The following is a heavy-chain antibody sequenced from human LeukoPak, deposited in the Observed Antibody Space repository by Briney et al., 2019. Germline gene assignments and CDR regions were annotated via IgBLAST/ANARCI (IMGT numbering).Heavy chain of an antibody. CDR1: GFTSSSYA. CDR3: AKVGLLWFGELSY. V-gene: IGHV3-23*01. J-gene: IGHJ4*02. D-gene: IGHD3-10*01. CDR2: ISGSGGST. Sequence: GSLRLSCAASGFTSSSYAMSWVRQAPGKGLEWVSAISGSGGSTYYADSVKGRFTISRDNSKNTLHLQMNSLRAEDTAVYYCAKVGLLWFGELSYWGQGTLVTVSS.